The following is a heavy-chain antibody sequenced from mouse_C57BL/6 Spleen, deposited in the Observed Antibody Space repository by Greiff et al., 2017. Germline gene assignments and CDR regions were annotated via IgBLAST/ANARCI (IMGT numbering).Heavy chain of an antibody. V-gene: IGHV1-59*01. D-gene: IGHD1-1*01. CDR3: AREGAYYYGSFDY. Sequence: QVQLQQSGAELVRPGTSVKLSCKASGYTFTSYWMHWVKQRPGQGLEWIGVIDPSDSYTNYNQKFKGKATLTVDTSSSTAYMQLSSLTSEDSAVYYCAREGAYYYGSFDYWGQGTTLTVSS. CDR2: IDPSDSYT. J-gene: IGHJ2*01. CDR1: GYTFTSYW.